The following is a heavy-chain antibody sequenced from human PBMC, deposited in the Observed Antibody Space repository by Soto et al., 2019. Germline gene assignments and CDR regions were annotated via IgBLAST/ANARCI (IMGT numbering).Heavy chain of an antibody. CDR1: GFTFSSYA. D-gene: IGHD1-26*01. Sequence: GGSLRLSCAAFGFTFSSYAMSWVRQAPGKGLEWVSAISGSGGSTYYADSVKGRFTISRDNSKNTLYLQMNSLRAEDTAVYYCANLASNGIVGASMDVWGQGTTVTVSS. V-gene: IGHV3-23*01. CDR3: ANLASNGIVGASMDV. CDR2: ISGSGGST. J-gene: IGHJ6*02.